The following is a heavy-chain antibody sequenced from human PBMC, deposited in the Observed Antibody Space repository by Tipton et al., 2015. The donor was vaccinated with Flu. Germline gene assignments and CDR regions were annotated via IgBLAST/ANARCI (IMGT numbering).Heavy chain of an antibody. D-gene: IGHD3-10*01. J-gene: IGHJ4*02. V-gene: IGHV4-34*01. Sequence: TLSLTCAVYGGSFSGYYWSWIRQPPGKGLEWIGSIYHSGSTYYNPSLKSRVTISVDTSKNQFSLKLSSVTAADTAVYYCARAGRVITMVRGVIIGEFDYWGQGTLVTVSS. CDR3: ARAGRVITMVRGVIIGEFDY. CDR2: IYHSGST. CDR1: GGSFSGYY.